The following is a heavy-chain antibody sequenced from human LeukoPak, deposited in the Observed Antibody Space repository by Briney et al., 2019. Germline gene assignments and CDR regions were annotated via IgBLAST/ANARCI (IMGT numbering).Heavy chain of an antibody. CDR1: GYSFTAYW. CDR3: ARRRDFDI. CDR2: IYPGDSDT. V-gene: IGHV5-51*01. J-gene: IGHJ3*02. Sequence: GESLKISCKASGYSFTAYWIAWVRQMPGKGLEWMGSIYPGDSDTRYSPSFQGQVTISADKSISTAYLQWRSLKASDTAMYYCARRRDFDIWGQGTMVTVSS.